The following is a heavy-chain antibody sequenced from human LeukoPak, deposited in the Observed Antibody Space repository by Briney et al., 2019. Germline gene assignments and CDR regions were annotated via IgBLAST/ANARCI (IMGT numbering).Heavy chain of an antibody. V-gene: IGHV4-59*01. D-gene: IGHD6-19*01. J-gene: IGHJ4*02. CDR2: IYYSGST. CDR1: GGSISNYY. CDR3: ARDGRLSYFEY. Sequence: PSETLSLTCTVSGGSISNYYWSWIRQPPGKGLEWIGYIYYSGSTNYNPSLKSRVTISVDTSKNQFSLKLNSVTAADTAVYYCARDGRLSYFEYWGQGTLVSVCS.